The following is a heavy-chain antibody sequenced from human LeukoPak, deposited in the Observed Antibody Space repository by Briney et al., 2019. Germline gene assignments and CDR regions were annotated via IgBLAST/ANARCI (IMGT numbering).Heavy chain of an antibody. J-gene: IGHJ6*02. CDR1: GGPISSGGYY. CDR2: IYYCGST. D-gene: IGHD3-22*01. V-gene: IGHV4-31*03. Sequence: SHTLSLTCTVSGGPISSGGYYWSWIPQHPAKGLEWIGYIYYCGSTYYNPSLKSRVTISVDTSKNQFSLKLSSVTAADTAVYYCARAPDSYYYYGMDVWGQGTTVTVSS. CDR3: ARAPDSYYYYGMDV.